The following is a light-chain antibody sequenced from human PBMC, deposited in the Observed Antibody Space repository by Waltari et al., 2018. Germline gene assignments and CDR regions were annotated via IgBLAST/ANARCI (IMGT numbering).Light chain of an antibody. Sequence: QSVLTQPPSVSGSPGHSVTISCPGTSSDVGGSDFVSWYQQDPGKAPKLLIFDVTKRPSGVPSRFSASKSGNTASLTISGLQAEDEADYYCCSYAVTSSSYVFGGGTKVIV. J-gene: IGLJ1*01. CDR1: SSDVGGSDF. V-gene: IGLV2-11*01. CDR3: CSYAVTSSSYV. CDR2: DVT.